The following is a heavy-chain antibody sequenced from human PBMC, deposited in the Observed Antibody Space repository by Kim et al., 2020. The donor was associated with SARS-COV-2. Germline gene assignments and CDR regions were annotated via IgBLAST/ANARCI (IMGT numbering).Heavy chain of an antibody. CDR2: IIPIFGTA. D-gene: IGHD6-13*01. J-gene: IGHJ6*02. Sequence: SVKVSCKASGGTFSSYAISWVRQAPGQGLEWMGGIIPIFGTANYAQKFQGRVTITADESTSTAYMELSSLRSEDTAVYYCARNTNSSWYSYYYYYGMDVWGQGTTVTVSS. CDR3: ARNTNSSWYSYYYYYGMDV. V-gene: IGHV1-69*13. CDR1: GGTFSSYA.